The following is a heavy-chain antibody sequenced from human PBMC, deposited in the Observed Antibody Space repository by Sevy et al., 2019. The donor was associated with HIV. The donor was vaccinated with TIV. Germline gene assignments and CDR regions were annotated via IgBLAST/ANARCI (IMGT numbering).Heavy chain of an antibody. J-gene: IGHJ6*02. D-gene: IGHD3-22*01. CDR2: ISYDGSNK. V-gene: IGHV3-30*04. CDR3: ARDDYYDSSGYYYDYYYGMDV. CDR1: GFTFSSYA. Sequence: GESLKISCAASGFTFSSYAMHWVRQAPGKGLEWVAVISYDGSNKYYADSVKGRFSISRDNSKNTLYLQMNSLRAEDTAVYYCARDDYYDSSGYYYDYYYGMDVWGQGTTVTVSS.